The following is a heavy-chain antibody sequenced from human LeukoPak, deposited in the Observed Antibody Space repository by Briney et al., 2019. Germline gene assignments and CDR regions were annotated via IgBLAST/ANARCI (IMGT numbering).Heavy chain of an antibody. D-gene: IGHD1-26*01. V-gene: IGHV3-33*01. CDR1: GFTFSSYG. CDR3: ARRSGSYSAAFDI. Sequence: GGSLRLSCAASGFTFSSYGMHWVRQAPGKGLEWVAVIWYDGSNKYYADSVKGRFTISRDNSKNTLYLQMNSLRAEDTAVYYCARRSGSYSAAFDIWGQGTMVTVSS. CDR2: IWYDGSNK. J-gene: IGHJ3*02.